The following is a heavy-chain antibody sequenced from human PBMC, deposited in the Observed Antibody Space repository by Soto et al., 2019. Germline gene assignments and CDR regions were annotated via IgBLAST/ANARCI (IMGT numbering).Heavy chain of an antibody. CDR2: ISLYNGNT. J-gene: IGHJ4*02. V-gene: IGHV1-18*04. CDR1: DFSFTSHG. D-gene: IGHD2-2*01. Sequence: QIQLVQSGPEVKKPGASMKVSCKAYDFSFTSHGISWVRQAPGQGLEWMGWISLYNGNTNYAQQFQGKVTMTTDTSTSTAYMELRSLRSDDTAMYFCAIYHLELFRFDYWGQGTLVTVSS. CDR3: AIYHLELFRFDY.